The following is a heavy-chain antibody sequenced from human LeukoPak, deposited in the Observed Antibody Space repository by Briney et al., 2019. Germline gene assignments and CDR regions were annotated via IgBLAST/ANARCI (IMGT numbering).Heavy chain of an antibody. CDR2: IYTSGST. J-gene: IGHJ6*04. CDR3: ARLLTLEFLDV. D-gene: IGHD3-3*01. CDR1: VGSFTRYY. Sequence: SETLSLTCTVSVGSFTRYYWTWIPQPPGKGREGSGYIYTSGSTNYNPSLKTRVTISVDTSKNQISLRLSSVTAADTAVYYCARLLTLEFLDVWGKGTTVTVSS. V-gene: IGHV4-4*09.